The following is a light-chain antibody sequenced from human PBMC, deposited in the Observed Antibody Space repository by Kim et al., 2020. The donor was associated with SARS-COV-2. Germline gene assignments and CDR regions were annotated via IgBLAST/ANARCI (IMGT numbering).Light chain of an antibody. CDR3: AAWDDSLNGPL. V-gene: IGLV1-44*01. J-gene: IGLJ2*01. CDR2: SNN. Sequence: LTQPPSASGTPGQRVTISCSGSSSNIGSNTVNWYQQLPGTAPKLLIYSNNQRPSGVPDRFSGSKSGTSASLAISGLQSEDEADYYCAAWDDSLNGPLFGGGTQLTVL. CDR1: SSNIGSNT.